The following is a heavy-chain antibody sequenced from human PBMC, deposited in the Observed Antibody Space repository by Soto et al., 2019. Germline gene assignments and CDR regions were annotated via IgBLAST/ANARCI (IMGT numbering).Heavy chain of an antibody. CDR2: ISYGGST. Sequence: QVQLQESGPGRVKPSQTLSLTCTVSGGSINSGGYCWSWIRQHPGKGPDWIGCISYGGSTSYNPSMKSRVTISVDTSKNQFSLTLTSVTAADTAVYYCSRGILVWGQGALITVSS. CDR3: SRGILV. CDR1: GGSINSGGYC. D-gene: IGHD5-18*01. J-gene: IGHJ4*02. V-gene: IGHV4-31*03.